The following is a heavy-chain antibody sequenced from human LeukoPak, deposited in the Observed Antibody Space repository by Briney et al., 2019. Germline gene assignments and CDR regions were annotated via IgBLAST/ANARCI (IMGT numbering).Heavy chain of an antibody. V-gene: IGHV5-51*01. Sequence: GESLKISCKTSGYKFSSHRIAWVRQMPGKGLEWMGIINPGDSETKYGASVQGQVTMSVDKSLMPACLQWSSMKASHTSMYYCARFLGYCIHNTCYSGYYFDLWGRGTLVTVSS. D-gene: IGHD2-15*01. CDR2: INPGDSET. CDR3: ARFLGYCIHNTCYSGYYFDL. J-gene: IGHJ2*01. CDR1: GYKFSSHR.